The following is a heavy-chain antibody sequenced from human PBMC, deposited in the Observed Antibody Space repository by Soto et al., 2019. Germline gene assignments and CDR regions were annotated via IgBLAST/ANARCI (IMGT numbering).Heavy chain of an antibody. J-gene: IGHJ4*02. CDR2: ITGSGGST. D-gene: IGHD6-19*01. Sequence: GGSLRLCCAASGFTFSSYAMSWVRQAPGKGLEWVSGITGSGGSTYYADSVKGRFTISRDNSENTLYLQMNSLRADDTAVYYCARGWGSGWLEFFDSWGQGALVTVSS. V-gene: IGHV3-23*01. CDR3: ARGWGSGWLEFFDS. CDR1: GFTFSSYA.